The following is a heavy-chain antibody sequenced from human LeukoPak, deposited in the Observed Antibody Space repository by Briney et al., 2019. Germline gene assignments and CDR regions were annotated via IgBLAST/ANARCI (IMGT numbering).Heavy chain of an antibody. Sequence: GGSLRLSCAASGFTFSRYWMSWVRQAPGKGLEWVSVIYSGGSTFYADSVKGRFTFSRDNSKNTLYLQLNSLRAEDTAVYYCARESSTSCYDYWGQGTLVTVSS. V-gene: IGHV3-53*01. CDR1: GFTFSRYW. CDR3: ARESSTSCYDY. D-gene: IGHD2-2*01. J-gene: IGHJ4*02. CDR2: IYSGGST.